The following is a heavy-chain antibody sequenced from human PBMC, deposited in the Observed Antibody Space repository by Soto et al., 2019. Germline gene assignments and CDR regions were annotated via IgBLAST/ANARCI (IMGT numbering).Heavy chain of an antibody. CDR3: ARWSYLDY. CDR2: ISGSDGKT. J-gene: IGHJ4*02. D-gene: IGHD3-3*01. CDR1: GFSFGSYA. V-gene: IGHV3-23*01. Sequence: GGSLRLSCAASGFSFGSYALSWVRQVPGKGLEWVSTISGSDGKTFYADSVKGRFSISRDTSQNTLYLQMNSLRADDTAIYYCARWSYLDYWGQGTRVTVSS.